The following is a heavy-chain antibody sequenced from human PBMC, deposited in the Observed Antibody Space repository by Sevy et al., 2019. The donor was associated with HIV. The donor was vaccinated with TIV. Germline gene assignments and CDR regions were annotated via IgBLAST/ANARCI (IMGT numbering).Heavy chain of an antibody. CDR1: GFTFSKYS. D-gene: IGHD2-15*01. V-gene: IGHV3-23*01. J-gene: IGHJ4*02. Sequence: GGSLRHSCAASGFTFSKYSMSWVRQPPGKGLEWVSTLSFGCGEINYADSVKGRFTISRDNSKSSVYLQMNNLRPEDTAVYYCAREGCSQPHDDWGQGTLVTVSS. CDR2: LSFGCGEI. CDR3: AREGCSQPHDD.